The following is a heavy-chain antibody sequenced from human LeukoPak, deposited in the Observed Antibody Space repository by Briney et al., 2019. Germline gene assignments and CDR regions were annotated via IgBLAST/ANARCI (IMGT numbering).Heavy chain of an antibody. CDR3: ARDNEYSSSSSYYMDV. V-gene: IGHV3-20*04. CDR2: INWNGGST. J-gene: IGHJ6*03. CDR1: GFTFDDYG. D-gene: IGHD6-6*01. Sequence: GGSLRLSCAASGFTFDDYGMSWVRLAPGKGLEWVSGINWNGGSTGYADSVKGRFTISRDNAKNSLYLQMNSLRAEDTALYYCARDNEYSSSSSYYMDVWGKGTTVTVSS.